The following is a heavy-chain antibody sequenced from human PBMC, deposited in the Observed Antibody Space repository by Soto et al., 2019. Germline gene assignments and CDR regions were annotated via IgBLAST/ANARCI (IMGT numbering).Heavy chain of an antibody. CDR2: IKSRSGGGTT. D-gene: IGHD3-10*01. V-gene: IGHV3-15*07. J-gene: IGHJ4*02. Sequence: EVQLVESGGGFVEPGGSLRLSCEASGFANSSKAWMYWVRQAPGKGLEWVGHIKSRSGGGTTGYAAPVQGRFSISRDDSANTLFLQMNSLKVEDTAFYYCTTGVYWGQGTLATVSS. CDR3: TTGVY. CDR1: GFANSSKAW.